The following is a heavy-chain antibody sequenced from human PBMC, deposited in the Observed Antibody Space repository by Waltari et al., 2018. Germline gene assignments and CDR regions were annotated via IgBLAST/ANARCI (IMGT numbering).Heavy chain of an antibody. CDR1: AFTFSSND. Sequence: QGQLVESGGGVVQPGGSLRLSCTDSAFTFSSNDLHWVRQTPGKGLEWVAVIWFDGSNQFYADSVKGRFTISRDNSKNTAYLHMNSLRAEDTAIYYCAKSAYHVSSSNGDSWGQGTLVIVSS. V-gene: IGHV3-30*02. CDR2: IWFDGSNQ. J-gene: IGHJ4*02. CDR3: AKSAYHVSSSNGDS. D-gene: IGHD6-6*01.